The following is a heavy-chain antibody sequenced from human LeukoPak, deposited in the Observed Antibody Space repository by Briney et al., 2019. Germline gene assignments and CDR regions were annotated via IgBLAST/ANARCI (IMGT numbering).Heavy chain of an antibody. CDR2: ISSSGRTI. Sequence: GGSLRLSCAASGFTFSSYEMNSVRQAPGKGLEWVSYISSSGRTIYYADSVKGRFTISRDNSKNTLYLQMNSLRAEDTAVYYCARSGRSPGDHWGQGTLVTVSS. V-gene: IGHV3-48*03. CDR3: ARSGRSPGDH. J-gene: IGHJ4*02. D-gene: IGHD3-10*01. CDR1: GFTFSSYE.